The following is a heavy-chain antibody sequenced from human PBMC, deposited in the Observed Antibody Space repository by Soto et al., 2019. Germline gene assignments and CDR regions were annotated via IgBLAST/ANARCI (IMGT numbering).Heavy chain of an antibody. CDR3: ARVTGIAATNWFDP. CDR2: IYYSGST. D-gene: IGHD6-13*01. J-gene: IGHJ5*02. V-gene: IGHV4-59*01. CDR1: GGSISSYY. Sequence: SETLSLTCTVSGGSISSYYWIWIRQPPGKGLEWIGYIYYSGSTNYNPSLKSRVTISVDTSKNQFSLKLSSVTAADTAVYYCARVTGIAATNWFDPWGQGTLVTVSS.